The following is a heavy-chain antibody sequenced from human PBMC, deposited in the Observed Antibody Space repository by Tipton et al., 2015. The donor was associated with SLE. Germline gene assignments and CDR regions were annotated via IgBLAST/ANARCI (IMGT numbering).Heavy chain of an antibody. Sequence: TLSLTCTVSGGSISSYYWTWIRQPPGKGLEWIGYIYYSGSTNYNPSLKSRVTISEDTSKNQFSLKLSSVTAADTAVYYCARGPPTGRGFDYWGQGTLVTVSS. CDR3: ARGPPTGRGFDY. D-gene: IGHD1-1*01. V-gene: IGHV4-59*01. CDR2: IYYSGST. CDR1: GGSISSYY. J-gene: IGHJ4*02.